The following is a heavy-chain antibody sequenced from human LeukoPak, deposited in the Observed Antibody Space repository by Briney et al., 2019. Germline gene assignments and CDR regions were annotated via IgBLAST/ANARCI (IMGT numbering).Heavy chain of an antibody. V-gene: IGHV3-23*01. CDR3: AKGAYDYIEVGYFDY. J-gene: IGHJ4*02. CDR1: GFPFANYA. CDR2: IIGSVPST. D-gene: IGHD2-21*01. Sequence: GGSLRLSCAATGFPFANYAMSWVRQTPGKGLERVSHIIGSVPSTQYADSVKGRFTISRDNSKNTLYLQMNSLRADDTAVYFCAKGAYDYIEVGYFDYWGQGTVVTVSS.